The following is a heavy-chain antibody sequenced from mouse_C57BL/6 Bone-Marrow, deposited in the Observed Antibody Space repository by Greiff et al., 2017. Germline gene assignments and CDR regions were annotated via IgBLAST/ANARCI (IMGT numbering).Heavy chain of an antibody. Sequence: EVKLMESGEGLVKPGGSLKLSCAASGFTFSSYAMSWVRQTPEKRLDWVAYISSGGDYIYYADTVKGRFTISRANARNTLYLQMSSLKSEDTAVYCGTRDTGFTTVYFDYWGQGTTLTVSS. D-gene: IGHD1-1*01. CDR3: TRDTGFTTVYFDY. V-gene: IGHV5-9-1*02. CDR2: ISSGGDYI. CDR1: GFTFSSYA. J-gene: IGHJ2*01.